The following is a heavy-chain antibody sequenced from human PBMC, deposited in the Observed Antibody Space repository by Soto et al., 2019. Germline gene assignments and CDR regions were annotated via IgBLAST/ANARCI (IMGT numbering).Heavy chain of an antibody. D-gene: IGHD6-19*01. V-gene: IGHV1-2*02. CDR3: ARIAVAGTCDY. CDR1: GYTFTGYN. CDR2: INTNSGGT. Sequence: GASVKVSCKASGYTFTGYNLHWVRQAPGQGLEWMGWINTNSGGTNFAKKFQGRVTMTTDTSISTAYMELSRLTSDDTAVYYCARIAVAGTCDYWGQGTLVTVSS. J-gene: IGHJ4*02.